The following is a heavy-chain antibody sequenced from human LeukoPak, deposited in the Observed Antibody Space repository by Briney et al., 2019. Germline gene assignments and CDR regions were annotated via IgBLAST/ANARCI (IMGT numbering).Heavy chain of an antibody. V-gene: IGHV1-2*02. D-gene: IGHD6-13*01. J-gene: IGHJ4*02. CDR3: ARVFSSSSFLDY. Sequence: GASVKVSCKASGYTFTGYYMHWVRQAPGQGLEWMGWINPNSGGTNYAQKFKRRVTMTRDTSISTAYMELSRLRSDDTAVYYCARVFSSSSFLDYWGQGTLVTVSS. CDR2: INPNSGGT. CDR1: GYTFTGYY.